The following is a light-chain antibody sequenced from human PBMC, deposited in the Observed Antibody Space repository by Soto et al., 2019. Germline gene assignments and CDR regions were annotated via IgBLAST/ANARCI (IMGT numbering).Light chain of an antibody. Sequence: QTVVTQEPSLTVSPGGTVTLTCGSSTGAVTSGHYPYWFQQKPGQAPRTLIYDTTKKHSWTPDRFSGSLLGGKAALTLSGVQADDEADYYCLLYYSGPRVFGGGTKLTVL. CDR1: TGAVTSGHY. CDR3: LLYYSGPRV. CDR2: DTT. V-gene: IGLV7-46*01. J-gene: IGLJ3*02.